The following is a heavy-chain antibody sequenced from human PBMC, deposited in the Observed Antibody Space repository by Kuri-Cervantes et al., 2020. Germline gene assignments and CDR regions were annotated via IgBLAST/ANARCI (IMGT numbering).Heavy chain of an antibody. Sequence: ESLKIPCAAPGFTFSSYAMSWVRQAPGKGLEWIGESNHSGSTNYNPSLKSRVTISVDTSKNQFSLKLSSVTAADTAVYYCARGGSGYSYGYYYYYYMGVWGKGTTVTVSS. J-gene: IGHJ6*03. CDR2: SNHSGST. CDR3: ARGGSGYSYGYYYYYYMGV. CDR1: GFTFSSYA. D-gene: IGHD5-18*01. V-gene: IGHV4-34*01.